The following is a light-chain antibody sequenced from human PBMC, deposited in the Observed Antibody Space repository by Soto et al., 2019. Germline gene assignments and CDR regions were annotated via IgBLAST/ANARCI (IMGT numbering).Light chain of an antibody. V-gene: IGKV3-20*01. CDR1: QRVRGSY. CDR3: QQYGSAPPWT. CDR2: AAS. Sequence: EIVLTQSPGTLSLSPGERVTLSCRASQRVRGSYLAWYQQKPGQAPRLLIYAASSRATGIPDRFSGSGSGTDFTLTISRLEPEDFGVYYCQQYGSAPPWTFGQGTKVEIK. J-gene: IGKJ1*01.